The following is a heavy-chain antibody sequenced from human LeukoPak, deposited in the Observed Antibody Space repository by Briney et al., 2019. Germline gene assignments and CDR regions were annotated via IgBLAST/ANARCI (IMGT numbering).Heavy chain of an antibody. J-gene: IGHJ3*02. D-gene: IGHD3-10*01. CDR3: ARRYYGRTFDI. Sequence: PGGSLRLSCTASGFTFSNYAMSWIRQPPGKGLEWIGYIYYSGSTNYNPSLKSRVTISVDTSKNQFSLKLSSVTAADTAVYYCARRYYGRTFDIWGQGTMVTVSS. V-gene: IGHV4-59*01. CDR2: IYYSGST. CDR1: GFTFSNYA.